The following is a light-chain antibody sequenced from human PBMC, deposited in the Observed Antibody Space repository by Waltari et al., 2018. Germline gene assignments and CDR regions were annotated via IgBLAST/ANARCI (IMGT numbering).Light chain of an antibody. Sequence: QSVLTQPPSVSGAPGQRVTISCTGSSSNIGAESDVHWYQQLPGTPPKILIYANGNRPSGVPDRVSGSKSGTAASLTITGRQAEDEADYYCQSYDSSLSASVFGGGTKLTVL. CDR1: SSNIGAESD. V-gene: IGLV1-40*01. CDR3: QSYDSSLSASV. CDR2: ANG. J-gene: IGLJ3*02.